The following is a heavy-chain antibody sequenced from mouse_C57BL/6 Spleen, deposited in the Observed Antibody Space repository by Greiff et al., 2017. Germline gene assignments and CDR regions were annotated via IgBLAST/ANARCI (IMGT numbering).Heavy chain of an antibody. V-gene: IGHV1-26*01. CDR1: GYTFTDYY. D-gene: IGHD2-4*01. J-gene: IGHJ3*01. CDR2: INPNNGGT. Sequence: EVQLQQSGPELVKPGASVKISCKASGYTFTDYYMNWVKQSHGKSLEWIGDINPNNGGTSYNQKFKGKATLTVDKSSSTAYMELRSLTSEDSAVYYCARGYYDYDGGFAYWGQGTLVTVSA. CDR3: ARGYYDYDGGFAY.